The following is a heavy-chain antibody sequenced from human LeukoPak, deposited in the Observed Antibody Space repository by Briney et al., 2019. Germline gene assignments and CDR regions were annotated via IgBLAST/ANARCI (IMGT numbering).Heavy chain of an antibody. V-gene: IGHV3-74*01. J-gene: IGHJ4*02. CDR3: TRDTFGARDY. CDR1: GFTFSSNW. D-gene: IGHD3-10*01. Sequence: GGSLRLSCAASGFTFSSNWMHWIRQVPGEGLVWVARINPDGSDTSYADSVKGRFTISRDNAKNTLYLQMNSLRVEDTALYYCTRDTFGARDYWGQGTQVTVSS. CDR2: INPDGSDT.